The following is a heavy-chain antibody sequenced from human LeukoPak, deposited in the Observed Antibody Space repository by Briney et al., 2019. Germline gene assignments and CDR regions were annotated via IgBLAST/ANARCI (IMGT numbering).Heavy chain of an antibody. V-gene: IGHV4-61*02. D-gene: IGHD5-18*01. CDR2: IYTSGST. CDR1: GGSISGSYY. Sequence: SETLSLTCTVSGGSISGSYYWSWIRQPAGKGLEWIGRIYTSGSTNYNPSLKSRVTISVDTSKNQFSLKLSSVTAADTAVYYCARSRIQLISDWGQGTLVTVSS. J-gene: IGHJ4*02. CDR3: ARSRIQLISD.